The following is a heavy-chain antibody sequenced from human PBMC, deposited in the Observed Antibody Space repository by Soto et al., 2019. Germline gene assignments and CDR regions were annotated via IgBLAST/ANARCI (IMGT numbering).Heavy chain of an antibody. CDR2: ISKYNGNT. J-gene: IGHJ4*02. D-gene: IGHD2-15*01. CDR3: GREYCRGGRCYHPDY. CDR1: GYSFTTFG. V-gene: IGHV1-18*01. Sequence: QVQLVQSGAELKTPGASVKVSCKASGYSFTTFGISWVRQAPGQGLEWMGWISKYNGNTKYAQKFQGRVTLTTDASTSTAYMELRSLTSDDTAVYYWGREYCRGGRCYHPDYWGQGTLVTVSS.